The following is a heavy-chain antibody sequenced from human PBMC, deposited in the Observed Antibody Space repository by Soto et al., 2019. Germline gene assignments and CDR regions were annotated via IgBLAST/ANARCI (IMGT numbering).Heavy chain of an antibody. V-gene: IGHV1-69*01. CDR2: IIPIFGTA. Sequence: QVQLVQSGAEVKKPGSSLKVSCKASGGTFSSYAITWVRQAPGQGLEWMGGIIPIFGTANYAQKFQGRVTMTADESLTTAYTEMSSLRSEDPAVYYCAREFPISSSDPWGQGTLVTDSS. J-gene: IGHJ5*02. D-gene: IGHD3-3*02. CDR1: GGTFSSYA. CDR3: AREFPISSSDP.